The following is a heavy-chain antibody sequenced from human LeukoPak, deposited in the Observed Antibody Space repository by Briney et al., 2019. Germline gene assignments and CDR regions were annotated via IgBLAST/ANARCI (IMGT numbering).Heavy chain of an antibody. Sequence: PSETLSLTCAVSGGSISSGGYSWSWIRQPPGKGLEWIGYIYHSGSTYYNPSLKSRVTISVGRSKNQFSLKLSSVTAADTAVYYCARVSYTAQNAFDIWGQGTMVTVSS. CDR3: ARVSYTAQNAFDI. CDR1: GGSISSGGYS. V-gene: IGHV4-30-2*01. CDR2: IYHSGST. J-gene: IGHJ3*02. D-gene: IGHD5-18*01.